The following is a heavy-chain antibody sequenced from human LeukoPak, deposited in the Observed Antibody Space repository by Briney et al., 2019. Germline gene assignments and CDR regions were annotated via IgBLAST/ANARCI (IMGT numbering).Heavy chain of an antibody. J-gene: IGHJ6*04. CDR1: GFTFSSYG. CDR3: AKVDCSSTSCYYGIDV. Sequence: GGSLRLSCAASGFTFSSYGMHWVRQAPGKGLEWVAVISYDGSNKYYADSVKGRFTISRDNSKNTLYLQMNSLRAEDTAVYYCAKVDCSSTSCYYGIDVWGKGTTVTVSS. D-gene: IGHD2-2*01. CDR2: ISYDGSNK. V-gene: IGHV3-30*18.